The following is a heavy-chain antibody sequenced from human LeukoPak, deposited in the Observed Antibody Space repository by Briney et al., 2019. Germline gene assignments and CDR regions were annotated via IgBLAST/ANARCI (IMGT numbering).Heavy chain of an antibody. V-gene: IGHV4-59*08. Sequence: PSETLSLTCTVSGGSISSYYWSWIRQPPGKGLEWIGYIYYSGSTNYNPSLKSRVTISVDTSKNQFSLKLSSVTAADTAVYYCARGREMATISTNWFDPWGQGTLVTVSS. CDR2: IYYSGST. CDR1: GGSISSYY. CDR3: ARGREMATISTNWFDP. J-gene: IGHJ5*02. D-gene: IGHD5-24*01.